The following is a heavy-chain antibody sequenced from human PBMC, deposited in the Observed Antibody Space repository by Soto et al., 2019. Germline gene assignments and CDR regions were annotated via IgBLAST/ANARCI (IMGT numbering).Heavy chain of an antibody. CDR1: GFTFSSYA. CDR3: GAENGMTTVSVEYYFDY. Sequence: GGSLRLSCAASGFTFSSYAMSWVRQAPGKGLEWVSAISGSGGSTYYADSVKGRFTISRDNSKNTLYLQMNSLRAEDTAVYYCGAENGMTTVSVEYYFDYWGQGTLVTVSS. CDR2: ISGSGGST. V-gene: IGHV3-23*01. J-gene: IGHJ4*02. D-gene: IGHD4-17*01.